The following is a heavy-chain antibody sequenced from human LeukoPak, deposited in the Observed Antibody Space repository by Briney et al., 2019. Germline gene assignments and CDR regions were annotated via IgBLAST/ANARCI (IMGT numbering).Heavy chain of an antibody. CDR2: ISYDGSNK. CDR3: ARASWYEYYFDY. J-gene: IGHJ4*02. D-gene: IGHD6-13*01. CDR1: GLTFSSYG. V-gene: IGHV3-30*03. Sequence: GVTLRLSCAASGLTFSSYGMHWVRQAPGKGLEWVAVISYDGSNKYYADSVKGRFTITRDNSKNTLYLQMNSLRAEDTAVYYCARASWYEYYFDYWGRGTLVTVSS.